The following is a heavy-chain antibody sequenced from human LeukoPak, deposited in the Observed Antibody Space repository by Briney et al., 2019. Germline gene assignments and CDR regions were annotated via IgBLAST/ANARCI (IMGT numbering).Heavy chain of an antibody. CDR1: GGSLSNYY. V-gene: IGHV4-59*08. CDR2: INYSGST. J-gene: IGHJ4*02. D-gene: IGHD3-10*01. Sequence: SETLSLTCTVSGGSLSNYYWRWMRQPPGKGLEWIGYINYSGSTNYNPSLKSRVTISVDTSKNQFSLKLSSVTAADTAVYYCASNYYGSGSIDYWGQGNLVTVSS. CDR3: ASNYYGSGSIDY.